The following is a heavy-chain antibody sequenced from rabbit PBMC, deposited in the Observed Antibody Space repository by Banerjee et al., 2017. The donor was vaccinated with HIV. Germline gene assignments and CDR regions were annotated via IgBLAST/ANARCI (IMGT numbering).Heavy chain of an antibody. V-gene: IGHV1S40*01. D-gene: IGHD4-1*01. J-gene: IGHJ4*01. Sequence: QSLEESGGDLVKPGASLTLTCTASGFSFSSTYYMCWVRQAPGKGLEWIACIYAGISGSTYYASWVNGRFTISSHNAQNTLYLQLNSLTAADTATYFCVRDMDYSSGWGVGNLWGQGTLVTVS. CDR3: VRDMDYSSGWGVGNL. CDR1: GFSFSSTYY. CDR2: IYAGISGST.